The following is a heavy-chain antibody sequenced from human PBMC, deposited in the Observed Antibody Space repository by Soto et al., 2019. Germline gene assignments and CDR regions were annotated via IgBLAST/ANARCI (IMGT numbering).Heavy chain of an antibody. D-gene: IGHD3-3*01. Sequence: GGSLSLSCAASGFTFSSYAMSWVRKAPGKGLEWVSVISGSGGSTYYADSVKGRFTISRDNSKNTLYLQMNSLRAEDTAVYYRAKAADFCSGYGFDYWGQGTLVTVSS. CDR3: AKAADFCSGYGFDY. CDR1: GFTFSSYA. J-gene: IGHJ4*02. CDR2: ISGSGGST. V-gene: IGHV3-23*01.